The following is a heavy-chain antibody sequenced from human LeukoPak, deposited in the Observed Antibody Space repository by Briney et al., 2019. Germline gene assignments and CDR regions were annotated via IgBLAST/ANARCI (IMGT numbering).Heavy chain of an antibody. J-gene: IGHJ3*02. D-gene: IGHD3-22*01. CDR1: GGSISSSSYY. V-gene: IGHV4-39*01. CDR2: IYYSGST. Sequence: PSETLSLTCTVSGGSISSSSYYWGWIRQPPGKGLEWIGSIYYSGSTYYNPSLKSRVTISVDTSKNQFSLKLSSVTAADTAVYYCARHVNYYDSSGYYSAFDIWGQGTMVTVSS. CDR3: ARHVNYYDSSGYYSAFDI.